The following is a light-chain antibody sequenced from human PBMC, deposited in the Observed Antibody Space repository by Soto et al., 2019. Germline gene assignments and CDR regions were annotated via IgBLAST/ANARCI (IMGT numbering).Light chain of an antibody. V-gene: IGKV1-16*02. CDR2: AAS. Sequence: DIQMTQSPSSLSASVGDRVTITCRASQGISNYVAWFQQKPGKAPTCLINAASSLQSGVPSKFSGSGSGTYFTLTISSLQPEDFATYFCQQYHGHPITFGQGTRLEIK. J-gene: IGKJ5*01. CDR1: QGISNY. CDR3: QQYHGHPIT.